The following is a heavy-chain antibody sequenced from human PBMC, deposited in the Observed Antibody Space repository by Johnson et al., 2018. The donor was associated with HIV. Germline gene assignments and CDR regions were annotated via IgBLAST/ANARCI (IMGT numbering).Heavy chain of an antibody. Sequence: VQLVESGGGVVRPGGSLRLSCAASGFTFSTYWMSWVRQAPGKGLEWVANIKQDGSNAYYSDSVKGRFTISRDNAKNTVYLQMNSLRGEDTAAYYCARDYRFRSFSSSPEAFDVWGQGTMVTVSS. CDR2: IKQDGSNA. CDR3: ARDYRFRSFSSSPEAFDV. D-gene: IGHD2-2*01. J-gene: IGHJ3*01. CDR1: GFTFSTYW. V-gene: IGHV3-7*01.